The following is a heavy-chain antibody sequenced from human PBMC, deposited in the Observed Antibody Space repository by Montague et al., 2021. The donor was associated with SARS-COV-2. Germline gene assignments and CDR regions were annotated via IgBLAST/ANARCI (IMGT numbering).Heavy chain of an antibody. CDR2: VSHRGST. V-gene: IGHV4-59*01. J-gene: IGHJ4*02. D-gene: IGHD3-10*01. CDR3: ARDVRYYYDQ. CDR1: GGSMSSYH. Sequence: SETLSLTCSVSGGSMSSYHWVWIRQPPGKGLEWIGYVSHRGSTNYNLSLKSRVTISLDTSKNRFSLRVTSVTAADTAVYYCARDVRYYYDQWGQGILVTVSS.